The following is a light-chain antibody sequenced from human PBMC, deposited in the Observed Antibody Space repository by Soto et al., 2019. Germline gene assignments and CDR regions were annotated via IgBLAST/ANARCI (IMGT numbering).Light chain of an antibody. J-gene: IGKJ3*01. CDR3: QQYDNLPPFT. CDR1: QDISNY. Sequence: DIQMTQSPSSLSASVGDRVTITCQASQDISNYLNWYQQKPGKAPKLLIYDASNLETGVPSRFSGSGSETDFTFTISSLQPEDIETYYCQQYDNLPPFTFGPGTKVDIK. V-gene: IGKV1-33*01. CDR2: DAS.